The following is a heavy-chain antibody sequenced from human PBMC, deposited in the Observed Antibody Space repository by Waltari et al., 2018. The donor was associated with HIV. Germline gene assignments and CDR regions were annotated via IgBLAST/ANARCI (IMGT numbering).Heavy chain of an antibody. J-gene: IGHJ5*02. CDR3: EGHPPINFDVGLYSALNWFDP. CDR1: GDSISSSNFF. CDR2: VSYIGSA. V-gene: IGHV4-39*01. D-gene: IGHD3-9*01. Sequence: QLQESGPRLVKPLETLSLVCNVSGDSISSSNFFWGWVRQPPGQRPEWIGSVSYIGSADYNPSLPRRVTSSLDTSNNPFSLKVQSVPAVATAVYFCEGHPPINFDVGLYSALNWFDPWGQGLLVTISS.